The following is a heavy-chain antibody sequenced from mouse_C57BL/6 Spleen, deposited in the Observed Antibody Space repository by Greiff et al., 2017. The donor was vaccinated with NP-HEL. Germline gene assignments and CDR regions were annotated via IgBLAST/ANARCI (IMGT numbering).Heavy chain of an antibody. V-gene: IGHV1-64*01. Sequence: QVQLQQPGAELVKPGASVKLSCKASGYTFTSYWMHWVKQRPGQGLEWIGMIHPNSGSTNYNEKFKSKATLTVDKSSSTAYMQLSSLTSEDSAVYYCARRLYYYGSSPDYWGQGTTLTVSS. CDR3: ARRLYYYGSSPDY. J-gene: IGHJ2*01. CDR1: GYTFTSYW. D-gene: IGHD1-1*01. CDR2: IHPNSGST.